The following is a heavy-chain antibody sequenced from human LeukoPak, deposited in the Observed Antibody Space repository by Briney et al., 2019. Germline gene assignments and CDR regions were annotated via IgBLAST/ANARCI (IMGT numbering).Heavy chain of an antibody. D-gene: IGHD3-10*01. J-gene: IGHJ4*02. CDR2: ISYDGLDK. Sequence: TGGSLRLSCAASSFAFSSHGMHWVRQAPGKGLEWVSVISYDGLDKNYGDSAEGRFTISRDNSKNTLYLQLNSLRSEDTAVYYCAKDVAGVEYCGSPYYFDYWGQGTLVTVSS. V-gene: IGHV3-30*18. CDR3: AKDVAGVEYCGSPYYFDY. CDR1: SFAFSSHG.